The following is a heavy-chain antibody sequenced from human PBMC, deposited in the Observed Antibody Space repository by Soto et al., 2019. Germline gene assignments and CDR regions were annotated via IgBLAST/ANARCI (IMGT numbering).Heavy chain of an antibody. CDR3: ARASSGTSRAIDC. CDR2: IKEDGSEK. CDR1: AFTFGNYW. V-gene: IGHV3-7*04. Sequence: EVQLVESGGGLVQPGGSLRLSCAASAFTFGNYWMSWVRQAPGKGLECVAKIKEDGSEKYYVDSVKGRFTISRDNANNSVYLQMNSLTVEDTAMYYCARASSGTSRAIDCWGQGTLVTVSS. J-gene: IGHJ4*02. D-gene: IGHD2-2*01.